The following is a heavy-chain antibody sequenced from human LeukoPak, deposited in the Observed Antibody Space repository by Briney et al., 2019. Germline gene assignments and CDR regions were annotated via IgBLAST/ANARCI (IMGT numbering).Heavy chain of an antibody. CDR2: IYTSGST. CDR3: ARFVPARGTFSRTGNWFDP. V-gene: IGHV4-61*02. J-gene: IGHJ5*02. Sequence: PSQTLSLTCTVSGGSISSGSYYWSWIRQPAGKGLEWIGRIYTSGSTNYNPSLKSRVTISVDTSKNQFSLKLSSVTAADTAVYYCARFVPARGTFSRTGNWFDPWGQGTLVTVSS. D-gene: IGHD2-2*01. CDR1: GGSISSGSYY.